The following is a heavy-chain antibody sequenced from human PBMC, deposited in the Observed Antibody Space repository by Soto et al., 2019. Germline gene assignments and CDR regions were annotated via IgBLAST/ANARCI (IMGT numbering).Heavy chain of an antibody. CDR3: ARYSGSYWHYLDF. CDR1: GYSFASHW. J-gene: IGHJ4*02. CDR2: IYPGDSDT. V-gene: IGHV5-51*01. D-gene: IGHD1-26*01. Sequence: GESLKISCKGSGYSFASHWVAWVRQMPEKGLEWIGTIYPGDSDTKYSSAFRGHVTISTDTSVSTAYLQWRSLEATDSAIYYCARYSGSYWHYLDFWGQGTLVTVSS.